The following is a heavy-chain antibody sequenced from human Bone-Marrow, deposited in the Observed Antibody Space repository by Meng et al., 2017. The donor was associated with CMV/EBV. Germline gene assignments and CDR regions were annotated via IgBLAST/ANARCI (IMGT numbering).Heavy chain of an antibody. CDR3: AKEVGNGRYRNAFDI. D-gene: IGHD1-26*01. V-gene: IGHV3-33*06. Sequence: GESLKISCAASGFTFSSYGMHWVRQAPGKGLEWVAVIWYDGSNKYYADSVKGRFTISRDNSKNTLYLQMNSLRAEDTAVYYCAKEVGNGRYRNAFDICGQGTIVTVSS. J-gene: IGHJ3*02. CDR2: IWYDGSNK. CDR1: GFTFSSYG.